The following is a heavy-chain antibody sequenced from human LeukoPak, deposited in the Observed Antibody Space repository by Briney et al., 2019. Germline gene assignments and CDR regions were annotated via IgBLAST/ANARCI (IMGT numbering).Heavy chain of an antibody. V-gene: IGHV3-48*03. CDR1: GFTFSSYE. Sequence: GGSLRLSCAASGFTFSSYEMNWVRQAPGKGLEWVSYISSSGSSKYYADSVKGRFTISSDNAKNSLYLQMNSLRAEDTAVYYCARDFSPQGSSGWLVYWGQGTLVTVSS. D-gene: IGHD6-19*01. J-gene: IGHJ4*02. CDR3: ARDFSPQGSSGWLVY. CDR2: ISSSGSSK.